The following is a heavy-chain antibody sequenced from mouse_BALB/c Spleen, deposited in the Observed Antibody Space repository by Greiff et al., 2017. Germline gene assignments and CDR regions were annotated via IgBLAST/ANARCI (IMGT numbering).Heavy chain of an antibody. D-gene: IGHD2-3*01. Sequence: DVQLVESGGGLVQPGGSLRLSCATSGFTFTDYYMSWVRQPPGKALEWLGFIRNKANGYTTEYSASVKGRFTISRDNSQSILYLQMNTLRAEDSATYYCARDKDDGYYFAYWGQGTLVTVSA. CDR2: IRNKANGYTT. CDR1: GFTFTDYY. J-gene: IGHJ3*01. V-gene: IGHV7-3*02. CDR3: ARDKDDGYYFAY.